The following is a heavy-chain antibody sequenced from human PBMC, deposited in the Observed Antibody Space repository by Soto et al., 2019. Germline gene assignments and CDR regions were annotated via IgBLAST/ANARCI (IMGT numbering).Heavy chain of an antibody. J-gene: IGHJ3*02. V-gene: IGHV3-33*06. Sequence: PGGSMRLSCAPAGGNCSSYGRRWARKPPDKGLEWVAVIWYDGSNKVYADSVKGRFTISRDNSKNTLYLQMNSLRAEDTAVYYGAKGLSGDFGAFATWGQGTMVTVSS. CDR1: GGNCSSYG. D-gene: IGHD3-10*01. CDR2: IWYDGSNK. CDR3: AKGLSGDFGAFAT.